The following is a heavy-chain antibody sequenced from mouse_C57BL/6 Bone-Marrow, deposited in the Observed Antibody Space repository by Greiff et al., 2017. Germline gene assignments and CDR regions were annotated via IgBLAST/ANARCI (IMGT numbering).Heavy chain of an antibody. D-gene: IGHD4-1*02. CDR2: IYPGGGYT. J-gene: IGHJ2*01. CDR1: GYTFTNYW. CDR3: ARSNWDVDFDY. V-gene: IGHV1-63*01. Sequence: QVQLQQSGAELVRPGTSVKMSCKASGYTFTNYWIGWAKQRPGHGLEWIGDIYPGGGYTNYNAKFKGKATLTADKSSSTAYMQFSSLTSEDAAIXYCARSNWDVDFDYWGQGTTLTVSS.